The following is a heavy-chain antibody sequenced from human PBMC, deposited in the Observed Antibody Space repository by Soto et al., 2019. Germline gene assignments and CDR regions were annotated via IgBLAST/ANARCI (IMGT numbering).Heavy chain of an antibody. J-gene: IGHJ5*02. CDR3: ARMASFGSLNWFDP. Sequence: ASVKVSCKASGYTFTNNDVTWVRQATGQGLEWMGWMNPGSGDTGYAQKFQGRVTMTRNISIATAYMELSSLRSEDTAVYYCARMASFGSLNWFDPWGQGTLVTVS. CDR1: GYTFTNND. D-gene: IGHD5-18*01. V-gene: IGHV1-8*01. CDR2: MNPGSGDT.